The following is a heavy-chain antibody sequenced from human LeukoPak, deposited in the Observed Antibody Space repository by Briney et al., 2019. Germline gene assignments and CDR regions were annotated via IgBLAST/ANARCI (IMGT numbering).Heavy chain of an antibody. J-gene: IGHJ5*02. CDR2: IKSKTDGGTT. Sequence: PGGSLRLSCAASGFTFSNAWMSWVRQAPGKGLEWVGRIKSKTDGGTTDYAAPVKGRFTISRDDSKNTLYLQMNSLKTEDTAVYYCTTDSGSGSYYFNWFDPWGQGTLVTVSS. D-gene: IGHD3-10*01. CDR1: GFTFSNAW. CDR3: TTDSGSGSYYFNWFDP. V-gene: IGHV3-15*01.